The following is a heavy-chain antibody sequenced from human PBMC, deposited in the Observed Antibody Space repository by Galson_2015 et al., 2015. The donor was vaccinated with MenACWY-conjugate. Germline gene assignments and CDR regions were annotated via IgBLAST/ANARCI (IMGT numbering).Heavy chain of an antibody. Sequence: SLRLSCAASGFTFSNYWMSWVRQAPGKGLEWVANIKEDGSNKYYVDPVKGRFTISRDNAKNSLYLQMNSLRAEDTAVYYCARDLGWLQFDYWGQGTLVTVSS. CDR2: IKEDGSNK. CDR1: GFTFSNYW. J-gene: IGHJ4*02. D-gene: IGHD5-24*01. CDR3: ARDLGWLQFDY. V-gene: IGHV3-7*03.